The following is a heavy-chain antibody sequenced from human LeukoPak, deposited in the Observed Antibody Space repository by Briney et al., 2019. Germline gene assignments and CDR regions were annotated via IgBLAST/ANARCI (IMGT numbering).Heavy chain of an antibody. CDR3: ARDGRITIFGVKFDP. CDR2: ISGDGGST. D-gene: IGHD3-3*01. V-gene: IGHV3-43*02. CDR1: GFIFDDYA. J-gene: IGHJ5*02. Sequence: TGGSLRLSCVASGFIFDDYAMYWVRQAPGKGLEWVSFISGDGGSTYYADSVKGRFTISRDNAKNSLYLQMNSLRAEDTAVYYCARDGRITIFGVKFDPWGQGTLVTVSS.